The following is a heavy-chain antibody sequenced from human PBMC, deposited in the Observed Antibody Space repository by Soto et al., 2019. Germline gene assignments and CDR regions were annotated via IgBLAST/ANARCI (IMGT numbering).Heavy chain of an antibody. Sequence: QVQLVQSGAEVKKPGPSVKVSCKASGGTFSSYAISWVRQAPGQGLEWMGGIIPVFGTGIYAQKLQGRVTITADKSTNTAYMELSSLRSEDTAVYFCARVGGTGGYTYGLDYWGQGTLVTVSS. D-gene: IGHD5-18*01. J-gene: IGHJ4*02. CDR3: ARVGGTGGYTYGLDY. CDR2: IIPVFGTG. CDR1: GGTFSSYA. V-gene: IGHV1-69*06.